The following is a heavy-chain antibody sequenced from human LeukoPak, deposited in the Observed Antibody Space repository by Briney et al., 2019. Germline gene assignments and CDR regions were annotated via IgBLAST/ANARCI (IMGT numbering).Heavy chain of an antibody. J-gene: IGHJ6*02. D-gene: IGHD5-24*01. V-gene: IGHV3-23*01. Sequence: GGSLRLSCAASGFTFSSYAVGWVRQAPGKGLEWVSSISDTYGSTYYATPVKGRFTISRDNSKNTLFLQMNSLRAEDTAVYYCANLVEMAPVDVWGQGTTVTVSS. CDR1: GFTFSSYA. CDR3: ANLVEMAPVDV. CDR2: ISDTYGST.